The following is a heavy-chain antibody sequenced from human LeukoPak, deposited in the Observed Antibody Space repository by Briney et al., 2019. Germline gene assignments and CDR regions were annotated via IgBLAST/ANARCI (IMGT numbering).Heavy chain of an antibody. V-gene: IGHV3-11*01. J-gene: IGHJ4*02. Sequence: GGSLRLSCAASGFTFSDYYMTWIRQPPGKGLEWISDITSSGTTIYYADSVKGRFTISRDNAKNSLYLQMNSLRAEDTAVYYCATGSGLVLHYFDYWGQGTLVTVSS. CDR2: ITSSGTTI. CDR1: GFTFSDYY. CDR3: ATGSGLVLHYFDY. D-gene: IGHD6-19*01.